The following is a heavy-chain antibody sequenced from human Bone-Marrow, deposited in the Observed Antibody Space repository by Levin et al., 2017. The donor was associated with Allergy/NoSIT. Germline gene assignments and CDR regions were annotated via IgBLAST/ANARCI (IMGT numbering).Heavy chain of an antibody. D-gene: IGHD5-12*01. CDR3: ARRYGFSGYDWAFDL. V-gene: IGHV5-51*01. J-gene: IGHJ3*01. CDR2: VYPSDSDT. Sequence: KTGGSLRLSCKGSGFWFASHWIGWVRQMPGRGLEWMGIVYPSDSDTRYSPSFQGQVTMSADKSISTVYLHWNTLKASDTATYYCARRYGFSGYDWAFDLWGQGTVVTVSS. CDR1: GFWFASHW.